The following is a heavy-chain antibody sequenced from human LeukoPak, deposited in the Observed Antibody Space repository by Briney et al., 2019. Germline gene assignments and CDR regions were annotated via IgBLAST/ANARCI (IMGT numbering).Heavy chain of an antibody. D-gene: IGHD3-10*02. Sequence: GGSLRLSCAASGLTFSSYAMSWVRQAPGKGLEWVSAISGTGGSTYYADSVKGRFTISRDNSKNTLYLQMNSLRAEDTAVYYCAELGITMIGGVWGKGTTVTISS. CDR1: GLTFSSYA. CDR3: AELGITMIGGV. J-gene: IGHJ6*04. CDR2: ISGTGGST. V-gene: IGHV3-23*01.